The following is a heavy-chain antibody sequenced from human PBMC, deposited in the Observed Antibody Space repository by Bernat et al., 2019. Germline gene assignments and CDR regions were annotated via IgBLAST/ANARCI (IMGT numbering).Heavy chain of an antibody. CDR1: GFNFRTYS. V-gene: IGHV3-30*01. CDR2: ISFDSSNK. J-gene: IGHJ5*02. D-gene: IGHD2-2*01. CDR3: VRHLDGVPAAFYH. Sequence: QVHLVESGGAVVQPGRSLRLSCAVSGFNFRTYSMHWVRQAPGMGPEWVAEISFDSSNKFYADSVRGRFSISRDNSKNMLYLQLNSLRTDDTAVYYCVRHLDGVPAAFYHWGQGALVTVSS.